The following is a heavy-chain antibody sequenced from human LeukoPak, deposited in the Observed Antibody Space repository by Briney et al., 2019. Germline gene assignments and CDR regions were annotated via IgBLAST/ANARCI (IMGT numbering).Heavy chain of an antibody. V-gene: IGHV3-21*01. CDR1: GFTFSSYS. CDR2: ISSSSSYI. CDR3: AREIFQLLWFGELEFDP. J-gene: IGHJ5*02. D-gene: IGHD3-10*01. Sequence: GGSLRLSCAASGFTFSSYSMNWVRQAPGKGLEWVSSISSSSSYIYYADSVKGRFTISRDNAKNSLYLQMNSLRAEDTAVYYCAREIFQLLWFGELEFDPWGQGTLVTVSS.